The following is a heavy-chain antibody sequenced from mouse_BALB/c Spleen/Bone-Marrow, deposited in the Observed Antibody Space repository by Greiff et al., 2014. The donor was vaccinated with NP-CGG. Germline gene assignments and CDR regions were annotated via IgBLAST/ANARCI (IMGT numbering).Heavy chain of an antibody. J-gene: IGHJ4*01. CDR1: GFTFSSYI. D-gene: IGHD2-1*01. CDR3: ARQGVYYGKTYYAMDY. V-gene: IGHV5-12-2*01. Sequence: DVKLVESGGGLVQPGGSLKISCAASGFTFSSYIMSWVRQTPEKRLEWVAYISNGGGSTYYPDTVKGRFTISRDNAKSTLYLQMISLKSEDTAMYYCARQGVYYGKTYYAMDYWGQGTPVTVSS. CDR2: ISNGGGST.